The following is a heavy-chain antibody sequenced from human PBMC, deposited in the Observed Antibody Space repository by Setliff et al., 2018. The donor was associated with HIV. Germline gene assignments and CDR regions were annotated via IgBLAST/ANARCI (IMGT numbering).Heavy chain of an antibody. CDR3: AGGYCSSTSCPRNAFDI. CDR2: INHSGST. Sequence: PSETLSLTCAVYGGSFSGYYWSWIRQPPGKGLEWIGEINHSGSTNYNPSLKSRVTISVDTSKNQFSLKLSSVTAADTAVYYCAGGYCSSTSCPRNAFDIWGQGTIVTVSS. CDR1: GGSFSGYY. D-gene: IGHD2-2*01. V-gene: IGHV4-34*01. J-gene: IGHJ3*02.